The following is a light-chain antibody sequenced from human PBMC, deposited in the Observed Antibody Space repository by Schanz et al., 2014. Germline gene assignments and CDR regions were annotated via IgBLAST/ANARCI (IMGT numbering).Light chain of an antibody. Sequence: DIVMTQTPLSLPVTPGEPASISCRSSQSLLDSDDGNTYLDWYLQKPGPSPQLLIYTPSYRASGVPDRFSGSGSGTDFTLKISRVEAEDVGVYYCMQRIEFPVTFGGGTKVEIK. CDR2: TPS. V-gene: IGKV2-40*01. J-gene: IGKJ4*01. CDR3: MQRIEFPVT. CDR1: QSLLDSDDGNTY.